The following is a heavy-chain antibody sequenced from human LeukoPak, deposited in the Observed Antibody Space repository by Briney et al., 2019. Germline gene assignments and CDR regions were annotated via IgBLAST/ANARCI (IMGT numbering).Heavy chain of an antibody. CDR3: ARGLYDFWSGYYADHDAFDI. V-gene: IGHV1-8*01. J-gene: IGHJ3*02. CDR2: RNPNSGNT. D-gene: IGHD3-3*01. CDR1: GYTFTSYD. Sequence: SVKVSCKASGYTFTSYDINWGRQAPGQGLEWMGWRNPNSGNTGYPQKFQGRLTMTRNTSLSTAYMELSSLRSEDTAVYYCARGLYDFWSGYYADHDAFDIWGQGTMVTVSS.